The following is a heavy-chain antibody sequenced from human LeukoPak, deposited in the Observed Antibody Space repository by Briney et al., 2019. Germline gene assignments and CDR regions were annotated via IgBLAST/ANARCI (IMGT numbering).Heavy chain of an antibody. CDR3: AKVPKGGYFDY. CDR2: SGSGGST. J-gene: IGHJ4*02. V-gene: IGHV3-23*01. CDR1: GFTFSNYA. D-gene: IGHD2-2*01. Sequence: PGGSLRLSCAASGFTFSNYAMCWVRQAPGKGLEWVSHSGSGGSTYYADSVKGRFTISRDNSKNTLYLQMNSLRAENTAVYYCAKVPKGGYFDYWGQGTLVTVSS.